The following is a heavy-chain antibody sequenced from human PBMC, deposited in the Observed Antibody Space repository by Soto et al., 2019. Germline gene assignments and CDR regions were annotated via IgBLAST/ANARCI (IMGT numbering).Heavy chain of an antibody. CDR1: GGTFRTAA. V-gene: IGHV1-69*12. J-gene: IGHJ6*02. D-gene: IGHD2-8*01. CDR3: ARDNDRPQLGGNYYYILDV. Sequence: QVHLEQSGAEVKKPGSSVKVSCKASGGTFRTAAVSWVRQAPGQGLEWLGGIMPVFRTPDYAQKFQARVTITADESTSTAYMELSGLRSDDTAVYYCARDNDRPQLGGNYYYILDVWGQGTTITVSS. CDR2: IMPVFRTP.